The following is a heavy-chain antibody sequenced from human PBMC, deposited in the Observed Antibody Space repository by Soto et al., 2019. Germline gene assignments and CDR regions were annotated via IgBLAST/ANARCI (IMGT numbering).Heavy chain of an antibody. CDR1: GFTFSSYA. J-gene: IGHJ4*02. CDR2: ISGSGGST. V-gene: IGHV3-23*01. D-gene: IGHD6-19*01. CDR3: AKDPIAVAAPDPYFDY. Sequence: PGGSLRLSCAASGFTFSSYAMSWVRQAPGKGLEWVSAISGSGGSTYYADSVKGRFTISRDNSKNTLYLQMNSLRAEDTSVYYCAKDPIAVAAPDPYFDYWGQGTLVTVSS.